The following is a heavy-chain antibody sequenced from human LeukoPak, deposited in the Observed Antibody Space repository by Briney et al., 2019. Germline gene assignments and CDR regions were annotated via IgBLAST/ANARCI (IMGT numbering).Heavy chain of an antibody. J-gene: IGHJ4*02. CDR2: ISGSATII. CDR1: GFTFSGHS. D-gene: IGHD5-18*01. CDR3: ASQRGYSYGYGY. Sequence: GGSLRLSCVASGFTFSGHSMNWVRQAPGKGLEWVSSISGSATIIYQRDSVKGRFTISRDNAKNPLYLQMDSLRAEDTALYYCASQRGYSYGYGYWGQGTLVTVSS. V-gene: IGHV3-21*01.